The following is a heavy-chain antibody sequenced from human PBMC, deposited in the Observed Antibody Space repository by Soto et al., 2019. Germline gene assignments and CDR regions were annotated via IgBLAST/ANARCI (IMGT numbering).Heavy chain of an antibody. J-gene: IGHJ3*02. CDR1: GFTFSSYG. D-gene: IGHD2-2*01. CDR3: ARLYCSSTSCYSVGAFDI. V-gene: IGHV3-33*01. Sequence: GGSLRLSCAASGFTFSSYGMHWVRQAPGKGLEWVALIWFDGSDKYYADSVKGRFTISRDNSKNTLYLQMNSLRADDTAVYYCARLYCSSTSCYSVGAFDIWGQGTMVTVSS. CDR2: IWFDGSDK.